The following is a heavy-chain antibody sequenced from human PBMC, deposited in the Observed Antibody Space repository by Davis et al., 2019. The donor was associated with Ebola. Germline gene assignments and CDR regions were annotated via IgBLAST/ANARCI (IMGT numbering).Heavy chain of an antibody. V-gene: IGHV3-74*01. CDR1: GFTLSSHW. CDR3: AKRGETYDVLTGYYYYYALDV. J-gene: IGHJ6*02. D-gene: IGHD3-9*01. CDR2: INSDGSST. Sequence: GESLKISCVASGFTLSSHWMHWVRQAPGKGLVWVSRINSDGSSTTYADSVKGRFTISRDNAKNTLYLQMNSLRAEDTAVYYCAKRGETYDVLTGYYYYYALDVWGRGTTVTVSS.